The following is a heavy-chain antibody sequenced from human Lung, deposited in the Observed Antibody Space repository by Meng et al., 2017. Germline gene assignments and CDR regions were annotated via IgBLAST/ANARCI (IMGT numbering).Heavy chain of an antibody. Sequence: ASAKVSCKPSGYNFPDYYILWWRRAPGQGLEWMGRINPKSGDTHYSQKFQDRVTMTGDTSISTAYMELSGLRSDDTATYYCARDEDISAAGKLFGDYWGQGTLVTVSS. D-gene: IGHD6-25*01. J-gene: IGHJ4*02. V-gene: IGHV1-2*06. CDR3: ARDEDISAAGKLFGDY. CDR2: INPKSGDT. CDR1: GYNFPDYY.